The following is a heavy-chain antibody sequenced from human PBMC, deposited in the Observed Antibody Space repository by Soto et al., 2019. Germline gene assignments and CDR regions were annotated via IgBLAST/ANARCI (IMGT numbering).Heavy chain of an antibody. CDR2: IDHNGIT. J-gene: IGHJ6*02. Sequence: PSETLSLTCAVSGDSISNSKWWTWVRQTPGKGLEWIGKIDHNGITNYNPSLESRVTILKDNSKNQLSLKLSSVTGADSAVYYCVRLNRDYYYYGMDVWGQGAMVTVSS. CDR1: GDSISNSKW. V-gene: IGHV4-4*02. CDR3: VRLNRDYYYYGMDV.